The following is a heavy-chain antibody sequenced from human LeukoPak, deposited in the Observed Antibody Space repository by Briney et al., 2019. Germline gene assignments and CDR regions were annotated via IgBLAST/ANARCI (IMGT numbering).Heavy chain of an antibody. J-gene: IGHJ4*02. CDR3: AKNTGQTSGYSYGYNY. CDR1: GFTFSSYA. CDR2: ISGSGGGT. D-gene: IGHD5-18*01. V-gene: IGHV3-23*01. Sequence: PGGSLRLSCAASGFTFSSYAVDWVRQAPGKGLEWVSAISGSGGGTYYADSVKGRFTISRDNPKNTLYLQMNSLRAEDTAVYYCAKNTGQTSGYSYGYNYWGQGTLVTVSS.